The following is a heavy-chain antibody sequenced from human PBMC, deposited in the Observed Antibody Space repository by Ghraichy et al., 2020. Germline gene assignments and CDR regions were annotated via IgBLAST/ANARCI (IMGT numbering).Heavy chain of an antibody. D-gene: IGHD6-19*01. CDR2: ISGSGGST. CDR3: AKDLGYIAVAGTSNDY. CDR1: GFTFSSYA. Sequence: GGSLRLSCATSGFTFSSYAMSWVRQAPGKGLEWVSGISGSGGSTYNADSVKGRFTISRDNSKNTLYLQMNSLRAEDTAVYYCAKDLGYIAVAGTSNDYWGQGTLVTVSS. J-gene: IGHJ4*02. V-gene: IGHV3-23*01.